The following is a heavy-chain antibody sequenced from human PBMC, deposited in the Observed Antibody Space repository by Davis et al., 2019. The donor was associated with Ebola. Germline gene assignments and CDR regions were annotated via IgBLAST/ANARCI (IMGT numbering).Heavy chain of an antibody. CDR2: TSHNERER. D-gene: IGHD1-1*01. V-gene: IGHV3-30*03. CDR3: ARALHDEVLDY. J-gene: IGHJ4*02. Sequence: GESLKISCAASGFAFNTYWMHWVRQAPGKGLEWVAVTSHNERERFYGESVQGRFTISRDNSENVLYLQMDSLRPDDTAIYFCARALHDEVLDYWGQGTPVTVSS. CDR1: GFAFNTYW.